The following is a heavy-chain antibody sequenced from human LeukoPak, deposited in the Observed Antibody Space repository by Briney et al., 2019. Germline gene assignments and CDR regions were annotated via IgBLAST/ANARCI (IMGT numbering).Heavy chain of an antibody. CDR3: ARAPGAFWSGYYTGAFDI. CDR1: GFTFSDYY. D-gene: IGHD3-3*01. Sequence: GGSLRLSCAASGFTFSDYYMSWIRQAPGKGLEWVSYISSSGSTIYYADSVKGRFTISRDNAKNSLYLQMNSLRAEDTAVYYCARAPGAFWSGYYTGAFDIWGQGTMVTVSS. CDR2: ISSSGSTI. V-gene: IGHV3-11*01. J-gene: IGHJ3*02.